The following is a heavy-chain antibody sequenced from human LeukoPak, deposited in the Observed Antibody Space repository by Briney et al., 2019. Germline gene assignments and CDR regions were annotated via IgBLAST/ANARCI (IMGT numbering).Heavy chain of an antibody. CDR2: IKPDGSEK. CDR3: ARDSGSGGP. V-gene: IGHV3-7*01. D-gene: IGHD6-19*01. Sequence: GGSLRLSCAASGFTFSNYWMSWVRQAPGKGLEWVAHIKPDGSEKNYVDSVKGRFTLFRDDAKNSVYLQMNSLRVEDTAVYYCARDSGSGGPWGQGTPVTVSS. CDR1: GFTFSNYW. J-gene: IGHJ5*02.